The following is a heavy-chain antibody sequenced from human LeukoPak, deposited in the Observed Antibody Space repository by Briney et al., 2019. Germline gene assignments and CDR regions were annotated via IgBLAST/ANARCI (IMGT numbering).Heavy chain of an antibody. CDR1: GGSISSSSYY. V-gene: IGHV4-39*07. CDR2: IYYSGST. Sequence: SETLSLTCTVSGGSISSSSYYWGWIRQPPGKGLEWIGSIYYSGSTYYNPSLKSRVTISVDTSKNQFSLKLSSVTAADTAVYYCARYVDWSGYYSPNFDYWGQGTLVTVSS. CDR3: ARYVDWSGYYSPNFDY. D-gene: IGHD3-3*01. J-gene: IGHJ4*02.